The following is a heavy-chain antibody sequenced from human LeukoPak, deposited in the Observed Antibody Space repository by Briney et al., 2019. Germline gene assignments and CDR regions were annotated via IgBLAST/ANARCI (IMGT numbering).Heavy chain of an antibody. Sequence: GGSLRLSCAASGFTVSSNYMSWVRQAPGKGLEWVGFIRSKAYGGTTEYAASVKGRFTISRDDSKSIAYLQMNSLKTEDTAVYYCTGGLFYWGQGTLVTVSS. CDR3: TGGLFY. CDR1: GFTVSSNY. J-gene: IGHJ4*02. V-gene: IGHV3-49*04. D-gene: IGHD5-12*01. CDR2: IRSKAYGGTT.